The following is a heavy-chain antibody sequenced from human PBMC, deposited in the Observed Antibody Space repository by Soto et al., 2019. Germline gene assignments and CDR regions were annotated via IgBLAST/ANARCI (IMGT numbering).Heavy chain of an antibody. CDR3: TTDRVSWSRYRSSWCYFDY. Sequence: GGSLRLSCAASGFSFKDGWMSWVRQAPEKGLEWVGQIKSKTDGETEDYAAPVKGRFIISRDDSTNTLDLQMNSLKTEDTAMYFCTTDRVSWSRYRSSWCYFDYWGQGA. CDR2: IKSKTDGETE. V-gene: IGHV3-15*01. CDR1: GFSFKDGW. J-gene: IGHJ4*02. D-gene: IGHD6-13*01.